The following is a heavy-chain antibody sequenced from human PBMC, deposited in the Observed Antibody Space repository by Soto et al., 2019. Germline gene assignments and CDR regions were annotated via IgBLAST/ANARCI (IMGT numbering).Heavy chain of an antibody. CDR1: GFTFSSHW. D-gene: IGHD3-16*02. J-gene: IGHJ4*02. CDR3: ARVYYDYIWGSYPLVY. CDR2: IKQDGSEK. V-gene: IGHV3-7*01. Sequence: EVQLVESGGGLVQPGGSLRLSCAASGFTFSSHWMSWVRQAPGKGLEWLASIKQDGSEKHYVDSVKGRFTISRDNAENSLYLQMNSLRVEDTAVYYCARVYYDYIWGSYPLVYWGQGTLVTVSS.